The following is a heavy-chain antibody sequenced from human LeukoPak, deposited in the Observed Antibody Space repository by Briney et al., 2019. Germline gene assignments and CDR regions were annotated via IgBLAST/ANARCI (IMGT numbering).Heavy chain of an antibody. V-gene: IGHV4-38-2*02. CDR1: GYSISSGYY. D-gene: IGHD5-18*01. CDR2: IYHSGST. J-gene: IGHJ4*02. Sequence: SETLSLTCTVSGYSISSGYYWGWIRQPPGKGLEWITSIYHSGSTYYNLSLKSRVTISVDTSKNQFSLKLSSVTAADTAVYYCARADTAMVPFDYWGQGTLVTVSS. CDR3: ARADTAMVPFDY.